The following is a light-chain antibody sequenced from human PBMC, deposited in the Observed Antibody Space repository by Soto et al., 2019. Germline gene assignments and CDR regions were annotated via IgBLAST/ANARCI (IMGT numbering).Light chain of an antibody. CDR2: DAS. CDR3: QKCNIAPFT. Sequence: DVQMTQSPSSLSAFVGDSVTITCRASQVITNSLAWYQQKPGKLPKLLIYDASTLQSGVPSRFSGSGSGTDFTLTISNLQPEDVATYYCQKCNIAPFTFGPGTKVDI. J-gene: IGKJ3*01. CDR1: QVITNS. V-gene: IGKV1-27*01.